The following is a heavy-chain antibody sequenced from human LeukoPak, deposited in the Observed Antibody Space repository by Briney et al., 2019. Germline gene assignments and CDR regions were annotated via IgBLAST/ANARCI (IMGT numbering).Heavy chain of an antibody. CDR1: GDTFGSYD. J-gene: IGHJ5*02. D-gene: IGHD6-19*01. CDR2: ILPVLGRP. Sequence: SVKVSCKASGDTFGSYDFAWVRLAPGQGLEWMGGILPVLGRPDYAQRFQDRITITADESTSTVYLQLSSLRSDDTAVYYCARGGWQTTGWYADHWGQGTLVTVAS. V-gene: IGHV1-69*01. CDR3: ARGGWQTTGWYADH.